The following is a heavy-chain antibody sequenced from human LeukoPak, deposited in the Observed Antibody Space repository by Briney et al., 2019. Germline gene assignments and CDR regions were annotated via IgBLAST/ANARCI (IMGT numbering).Heavy chain of an antibody. D-gene: IGHD3-10*01. V-gene: IGHV1-18*01. Sequence: ASVKVSCEASGYSFTNYGLSWVRQAPGQGLEWMGWITTYNGNTNYAQKVQGRVTLTTDTSTSTAYMELRSLRSDDTAVYYCARSDYYGSGSRYYYYGMDVWGQGTTVTVSS. CDR2: ITTYNGNT. CDR3: ARSDYYGSGSRYYYYGMDV. J-gene: IGHJ6*02. CDR1: GYSFTNYG.